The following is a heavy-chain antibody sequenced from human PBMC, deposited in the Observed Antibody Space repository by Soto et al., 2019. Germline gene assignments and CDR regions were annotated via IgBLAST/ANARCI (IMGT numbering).Heavy chain of an antibody. J-gene: IGHJ4*02. CDR2: ISAYNGNT. CDR1: GYTFTSYG. Sequence: GALVKVSCKASGYTFTSYGISWVRQAPGQGLEWMGWISAYNGNTNYAQKLQGRVTMTTDTSTSTAYMELRSLRSDDTAVYYCARGYYDFWSGYYYFDYWGQGTLVTVSS. CDR3: ARGYYDFWSGYYYFDY. V-gene: IGHV1-18*01. D-gene: IGHD3-3*01.